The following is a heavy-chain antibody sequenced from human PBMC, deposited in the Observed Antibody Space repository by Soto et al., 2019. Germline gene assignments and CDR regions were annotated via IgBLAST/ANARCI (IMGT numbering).Heavy chain of an antibody. CDR2: ISAYNGNT. CDR3: SRYRNWSGYYTEVDYFDY. Sequence: GASVKVSCKASGYTFTSYGISWVRQAPGQGLEWMGWISAYNGNTNYAQKLQGRVTMTTDTSTSTAYTELRSLRAEDTAVYYCSRYRNWSGYYTEVDYFDYCGQGTLATVYS. CDR1: GYTFTSYG. D-gene: IGHD3-3*01. J-gene: IGHJ4*02. V-gene: IGHV1-18*04.